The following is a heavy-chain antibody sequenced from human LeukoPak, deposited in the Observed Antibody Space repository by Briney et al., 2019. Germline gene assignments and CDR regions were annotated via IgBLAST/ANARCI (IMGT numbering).Heavy chain of an antibody. V-gene: IGHV3-7*01. CDR2: IKQDGSEK. Sequence: GGSLRPSCAASGFTFSSYWMSWVRQAPGKGLEWVANIKQDGSEKYYVDSVKGRFTISRDNAKNSLYLQMNSLRAEDTAVYYCATHRGGSSSWYPLFDYWGQGTLVTVSS. D-gene: IGHD6-13*01. J-gene: IGHJ4*02. CDR3: ATHRGGSSSWYPLFDY. CDR1: GFTFSSYW.